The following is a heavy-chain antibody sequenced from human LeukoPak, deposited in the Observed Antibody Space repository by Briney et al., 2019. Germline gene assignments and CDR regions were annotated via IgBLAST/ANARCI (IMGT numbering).Heavy chain of an antibody. CDR2: ISGSGGST. CDR3: AKDRGAGSGSYYIRLGDAFDI. V-gene: IGHV3-23*01. J-gene: IGHJ3*02. Sequence: AGGSLRLSCAASGFTFSSYAMSWVRQAPGKGLEWVSAISGSGGSTYYADSVKGRFTISRDNSKNTLYLQMNSLRAEDTAVYYCAKDRGAGSGSYYIRLGDAFDIWGQGTMVTVSS. CDR1: GFTFSSYA. D-gene: IGHD3-10*01.